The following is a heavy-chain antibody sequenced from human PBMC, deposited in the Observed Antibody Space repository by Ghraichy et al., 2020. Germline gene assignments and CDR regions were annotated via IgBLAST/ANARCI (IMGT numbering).Heavy chain of an antibody. CDR3: ASASTYDFWSGYYSGRDWFDP. J-gene: IGHJ5*02. CDR2: ISGSGGST. CDR1: GFTFSSYA. D-gene: IGHD3-3*01. Sequence: EGSLRLSCAASGFTFSSYAMSWVRQAPGKGLEWVSAISGSGGSTYYADSVKGRFTISRDNSKNTLYLQMNSLRAEDTAVYYCASASTYDFWSGYYSGRDWFDPWGQGTLVTVSS. V-gene: IGHV3-23*01.